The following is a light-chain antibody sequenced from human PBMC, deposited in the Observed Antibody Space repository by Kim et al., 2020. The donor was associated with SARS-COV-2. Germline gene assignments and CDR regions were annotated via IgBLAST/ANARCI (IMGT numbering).Light chain of an antibody. CDR1: SSAVGYYDY. J-gene: IGLJ2*01. CDR3: SSYTTSNTLI. CDR2: DVT. V-gene: IGLV2-14*03. Sequence: GQSITTSFTGTSSAVGYYDYVSWYQQHPGKAPKLMIYDVTQRPSGVSSRFSGSKSGNTASLTISGLHAEDESDFYCSSYTTSNTLIFGGGTQLTVL.